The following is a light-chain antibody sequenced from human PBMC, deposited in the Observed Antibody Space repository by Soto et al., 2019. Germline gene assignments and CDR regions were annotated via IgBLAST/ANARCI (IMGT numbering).Light chain of an antibody. CDR2: KAS. J-gene: IGKJ4*01. Sequence: AIQITQSPSSLAASVGDRVTITCRASQGIRNDLGWYQQKPGKAPKLLIYKASTLKSGVPSRFSGSGSGTDFTLTIRSLQPEDFATYYCQQANSFPRTFGGGTKVDI. CDR3: QQANSFPRT. CDR1: QGIRND. V-gene: IGKV1-6*01.